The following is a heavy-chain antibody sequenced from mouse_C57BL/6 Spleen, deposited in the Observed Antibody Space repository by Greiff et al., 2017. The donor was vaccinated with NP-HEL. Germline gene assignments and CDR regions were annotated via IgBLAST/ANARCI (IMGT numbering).Heavy chain of an antibody. D-gene: IGHD1-1*01. CDR1: GYTFTDYY. CDR3: ARRGTTVEDYYAMDY. V-gene: IGHV1-26*01. CDR2: INPNNGGT. Sequence: VQLQQSGPELVKPGASVKISCKASGYTFTDYYMNWVKQSHGKSLEWIGDINPNNGGTSYNQKFKGKATLTVDKSSSTAYMELRSLTSEDSAVYYCARRGTTVEDYYAMDYWGQGTSVTVSS. J-gene: IGHJ4*01.